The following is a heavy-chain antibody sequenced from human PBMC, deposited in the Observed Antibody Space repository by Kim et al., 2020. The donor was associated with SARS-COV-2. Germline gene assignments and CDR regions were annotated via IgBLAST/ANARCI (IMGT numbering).Heavy chain of an antibody. D-gene: IGHD1-7*01. CDR1: GFTVSSNY. CDR3: ARDIPGPRTHAFDI. Sequence: GGSLRLSCAASGFTVSSNYMSWVRQAPGKGLEWVSVIYSGGSTYYADSVKGRFTISRDNSKNTLYLQMNSLRAEDTAVYYCARDIPGPRTHAFDIWGQGTMVTVSS. CDR2: IYSGGST. V-gene: IGHV3-53*01. J-gene: IGHJ3*02.